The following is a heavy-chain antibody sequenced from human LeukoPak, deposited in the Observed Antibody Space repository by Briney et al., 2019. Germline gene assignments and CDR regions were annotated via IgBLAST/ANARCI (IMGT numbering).Heavy chain of an antibody. V-gene: IGHV3-13*01. CDR3: ARATVIGSVPVPGYMDV. Sequence: GGSLRLSCAASGFTFSSYDMHWVRQVAGKGLEWVSSIGTIGDTFYPGSVKGRFTISRENAKNSLYLQMNSLRAGDAAVYYCARATVIGSVPVPGYMDVWGKGTTVTVSS. J-gene: IGHJ6*03. D-gene: IGHD2-21*01. CDR1: GFTFSSYD. CDR2: IGTIGDT.